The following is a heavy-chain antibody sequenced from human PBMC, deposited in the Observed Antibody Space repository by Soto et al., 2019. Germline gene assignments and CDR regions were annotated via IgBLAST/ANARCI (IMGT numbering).Heavy chain of an antibody. D-gene: IGHD1-26*01. CDR2: ISGSGSST. J-gene: IGHJ5*02. V-gene: IGHV3-23*01. CDR3: AKELPGELLPTCFDP. Sequence: EVQLLESGGGLVQPGGSLRLSCAASGFTFSSYAMIWVRQAPGKGLEWVSVISGSGSSTYYVDSVKGRFTISRDNSKNPLYLQMNSLRVEATALYYCAKELPGELLPTCFDPWGQGTLVTVSS. CDR1: GFTFSSYA.